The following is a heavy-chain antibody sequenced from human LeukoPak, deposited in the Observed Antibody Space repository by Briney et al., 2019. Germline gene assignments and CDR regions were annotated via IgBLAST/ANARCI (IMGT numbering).Heavy chain of an antibody. V-gene: IGHV4-4*08. CDR3: ARSEFGESPFDY. CDR2: IYTSGST. Sequence: SETLSLTCTVSGGSISSYYWSWIRQPPGKGLEWIGYIYTSGSTNYNPSLKSRVTMSVDTSKNQFSLKLSSVTAADTAVYYCARSEFGESPFDYWGQGTLVTVSS. J-gene: IGHJ4*02. CDR1: GGSISSYY. D-gene: IGHD3-10*01.